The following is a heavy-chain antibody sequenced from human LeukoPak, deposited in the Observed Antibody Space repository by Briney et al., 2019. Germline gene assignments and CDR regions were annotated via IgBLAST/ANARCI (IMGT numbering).Heavy chain of an antibody. CDR3: ARTVGDTGAFDV. J-gene: IGHJ3*01. V-gene: IGHV1-18*01. D-gene: IGHD1-26*01. CDR1: GYTFINYG. CDR2: ISAYTGST. Sequence: ASVKVSCKASGYTFINYGLTWVRQAPGQGFEWMGWISAYTGSTNSAQKLQGRVTMPTDPSTSTAHMDLRSLRSDDTAVYYCARTVGDTGAFDVWGQGTMVIVSS.